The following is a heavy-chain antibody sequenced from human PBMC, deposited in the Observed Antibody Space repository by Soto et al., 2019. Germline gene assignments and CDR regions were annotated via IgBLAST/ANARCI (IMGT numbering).Heavy chain of an antibody. CDR2: NYWNDDK. D-gene: IGHD2-2*01. CDR3: FHRRLVPAAPQIDY. CDR1: GFSLSASGEG. V-gene: IGHV2-5*01. Sequence: QITLNESGPTLVKPTQTLTLTCNFSGFSLSASGEGVGWIRQPPGKALEWLAFNYWNDDKRYSASLKSRLYITRATSKNQVVLTMTNMDPVDTATYYCFHRRLVPAAPQIDYWGQGTLVTVSS. J-gene: IGHJ4*02.